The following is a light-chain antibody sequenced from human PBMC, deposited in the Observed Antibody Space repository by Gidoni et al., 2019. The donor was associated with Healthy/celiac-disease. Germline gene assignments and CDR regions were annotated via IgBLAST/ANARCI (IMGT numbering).Light chain of an antibody. J-gene: IGKJ3*01. V-gene: IGKV1-39*01. CDR1: QSISSY. Sequence: DLHMAQSPSSLSVSVGDRVTITCRASQSISSYLNWYQQKPGKAPKILIYAASSLQSGVPARFSGSGSGTDFTITISRLQPEDFATYYCQQSYSTPLMFGPGTKVDIK. CDR3: QQSYSTPLM. CDR2: AAS.